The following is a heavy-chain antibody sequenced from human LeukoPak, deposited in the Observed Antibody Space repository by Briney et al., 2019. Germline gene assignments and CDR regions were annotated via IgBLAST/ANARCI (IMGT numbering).Heavy chain of an antibody. CDR1: GGSFSGYY. Sequence: SETLSLTCAVYGGSFSGYYWSWIRQPPGKWLEWIGEINHSGSTNYNPSLKSRVTISVDTSKNQFSLKLSSVTGADTAVYYCARGRGYCSSTSCYTNWFDPWGQGTLVTVSS. V-gene: IGHV4-34*01. CDR3: ARGRGYCSSTSCYTNWFDP. D-gene: IGHD2-2*02. J-gene: IGHJ5*02. CDR2: INHSGST.